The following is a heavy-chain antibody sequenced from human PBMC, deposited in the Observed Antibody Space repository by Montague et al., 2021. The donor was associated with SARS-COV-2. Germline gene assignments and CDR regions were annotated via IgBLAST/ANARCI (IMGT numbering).Heavy chain of an antibody. Sequence: PALVKPTQTLTLTCTFSGFSLSTSGVGVGWIRQPPGKALEWLALIYWDXYNRYSPSLKSRLTITKDTSKNQVVLTMTNMDPVDTATYYCAHRRSGGYCHYFDYWGQGTLVTVSS. CDR3: AHRRSGGYCHYFDY. V-gene: IGHV2-5*02. D-gene: IGHD6-19*01. CDR2: IYWDXYN. CDR1: GFSLSTSGVG. J-gene: IGHJ4*02.